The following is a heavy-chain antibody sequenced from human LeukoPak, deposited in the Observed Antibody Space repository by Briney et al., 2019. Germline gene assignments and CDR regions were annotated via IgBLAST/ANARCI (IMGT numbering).Heavy chain of an antibody. CDR2: ISWNSGSM. V-gene: IGHV3-9*01. J-gene: IGHJ4*02. Sequence: GGSLRLSCAASGFSFNDYAMHWVRHAPGKGLEWVSGISWNSGSMGYADSVKGRFTISRDNAKNSLYLEMNSLRAEDTALCYCAKDRVPVAEKTLVNTGFDTWGQGTLVTVSS. D-gene: IGHD6-19*01. CDR3: AKDRVPVAEKTLVNTGFDT. CDR1: GFSFNDYA.